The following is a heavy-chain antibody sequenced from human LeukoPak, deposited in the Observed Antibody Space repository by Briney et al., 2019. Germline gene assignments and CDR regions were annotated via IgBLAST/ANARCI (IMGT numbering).Heavy chain of an antibody. CDR1: GFTFSSYE. V-gene: IGHV3-48*03. CDR3: ARGYYDILTGYYPY. D-gene: IGHD3-9*01. J-gene: IGHJ4*02. CDR2: ISSRGSTI. Sequence: GGSLRLSCAASGFTFSSYEMNWVRQAPGKGLEWVSYISSRGSTIYYADSVKGRFTISRDNAKNSLYLQMNSLRAEDTAVYYCARGYYDILTGYYPYWGQGTLVTVSS.